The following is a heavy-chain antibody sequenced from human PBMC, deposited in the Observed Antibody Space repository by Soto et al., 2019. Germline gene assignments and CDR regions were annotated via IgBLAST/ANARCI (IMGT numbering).Heavy chain of an antibody. CDR3: ARDLHTVFHGMDV. CDR2: IYYSGST. CDR1: GGSISSGDYY. D-gene: IGHD2-21*01. Sequence: QVQLQESGPGLVKPSQTLSLTCTVSGGSISSGDYYWSWIRQPPGKGLEWIGYIYYSGSTYYNQSLKRRVTISVDPSKNQFSLKLSSVTAADTAVYYCARDLHTVFHGMDVWGQGTTVTVSS. J-gene: IGHJ6*02. V-gene: IGHV4-30-4*01.